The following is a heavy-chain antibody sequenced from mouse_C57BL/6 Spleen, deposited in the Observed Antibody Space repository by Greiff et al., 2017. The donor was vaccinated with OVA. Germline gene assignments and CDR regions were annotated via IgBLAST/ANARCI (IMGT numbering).Heavy chain of an antibody. CDR2: INPGSGGT. J-gene: IGHJ1*03. CDR3: ARPLILRGAWYFDV. V-gene: IGHV1-54*01. CDR1: GYAFTNYL. Sequence: QVQLKESGAELVRPGTSVKVSCKASGYAFTNYLIEWVKQRPGQGLEWIGVINPGSGGTNYNEKFKGKATLTADKSSSTAYMQLSSLTSEDSAVYFCARPLILRGAWYFDVWGTGTTVTVSS. D-gene: IGHD1-1*01.